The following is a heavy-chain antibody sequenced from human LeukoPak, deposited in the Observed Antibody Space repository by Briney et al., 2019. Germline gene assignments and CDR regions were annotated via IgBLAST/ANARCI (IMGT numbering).Heavy chain of an antibody. CDR2: IYWNDDK. V-gene: IGHV2-5*01. D-gene: IGHD4-17*01. Sequence: SGPTLVKPTQTLTLTCTFSGFSLSTSGVDVGWVRQPPGKALEWLAFIYWNDDKRYSPSLKSRLTITKDTSKNQVVLTMTNMDPVDTATYYCAHSGTVTTPHDAFDIWGQGTMVTVFS. CDR1: GFSLSTSGVD. CDR3: AHSGTVTTPHDAFDI. J-gene: IGHJ3*02.